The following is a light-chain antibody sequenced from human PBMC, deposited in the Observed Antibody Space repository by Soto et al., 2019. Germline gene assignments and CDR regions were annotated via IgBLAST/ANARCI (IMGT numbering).Light chain of an antibody. V-gene: IGKV1-27*01. CDR1: QRIDNF. Sequence: DIQVAQSPSSLSASVGDRVTITCRASQRIDNFLAWYQQKPGKVPKLLIYAPSSLESGVPSRFSASGSGIDSTLTISSLQPEDVATYYCQKYNSGPRTFGQGTKLEI. J-gene: IGKJ1*01. CDR3: QKYNSGPRT. CDR2: APS.